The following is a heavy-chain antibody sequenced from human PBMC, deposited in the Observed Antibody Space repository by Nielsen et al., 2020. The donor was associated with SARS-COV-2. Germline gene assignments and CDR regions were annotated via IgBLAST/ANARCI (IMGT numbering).Heavy chain of an antibody. CDR2: IYYSGST. D-gene: IGHD5-24*01. J-gene: IGHJ6*03. Sequence: SETLSLTCTASGGSISTGSHYWSWIRQPPGKGLEWIGYIYYSGSTNYNPSLKSRVTISVDTSKNQFSLKLSSETAADTAVYYCARMAPHYYYYYMDVWGKGTTVTVSS. CDR3: ARMAPHYYYYYMDV. CDR1: GGSISTGSHY. V-gene: IGHV4-61*01.